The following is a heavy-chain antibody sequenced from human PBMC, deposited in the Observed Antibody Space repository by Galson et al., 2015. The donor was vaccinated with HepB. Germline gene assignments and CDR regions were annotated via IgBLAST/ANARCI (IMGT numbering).Heavy chain of an antibody. CDR2: ISASGVST. D-gene: IGHD2-8*02. J-gene: IGHJ3*02. CDR3: AKFLSGWAIGQAGNAFDI. Sequence: SLRLSCAASGFIFSNYAMTWVRQAPGKGLEWVSAISASGVSTYYADSVKGRFTISRDNSKDALYLQMNSLRADDTAVYYCAKFLSGWAIGQAGNAFDIWGQGTMVTVSS. CDR1: GFIFSNYA. V-gene: IGHV3-23*01.